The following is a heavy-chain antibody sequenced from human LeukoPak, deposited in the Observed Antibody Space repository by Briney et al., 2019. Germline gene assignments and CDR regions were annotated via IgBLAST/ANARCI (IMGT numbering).Heavy chain of an antibody. Sequence: GGSLRLSCAASGFTFSSYWMHWVRHAPGKGLVWVSRINSDGSSTNYADSVKGRFTISRDNAKNTLYLQMNSLRAEDTSFYYCARGGTYSTTAFDYWGQGTLVIVSS. J-gene: IGHJ4*02. CDR3: ARGGTYSTTAFDY. CDR1: GFTFSSYW. D-gene: IGHD1-26*01. CDR2: INSDGSST. V-gene: IGHV3-74*01.